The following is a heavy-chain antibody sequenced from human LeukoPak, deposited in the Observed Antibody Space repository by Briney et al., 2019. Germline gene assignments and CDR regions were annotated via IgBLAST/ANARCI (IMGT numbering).Heavy chain of an antibody. Sequence: SETLSLTCAVYGGSFSVYYWCWIRQPPGKGLEWIGEINNSGSTNYNPSLKSRVTISVDTSKNQFSLKLSSVTAADTAVYYCARFVKSAATDYWGQGTLVTVSS. J-gene: IGHJ4*02. CDR3: ARFVKSAATDY. V-gene: IGHV4-34*01. CDR2: INNSGST. D-gene: IGHD2-15*01. CDR1: GGSFSVYY.